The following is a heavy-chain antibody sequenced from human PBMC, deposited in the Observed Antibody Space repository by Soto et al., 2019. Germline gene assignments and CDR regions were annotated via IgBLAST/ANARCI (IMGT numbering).Heavy chain of an antibody. CDR2: INPSGGST. D-gene: IGHD4-17*01. J-gene: IGHJ4*02. CDR1: GYTFTSYY. CDR3: ARIHVTDDYGGNSAY. Sequence: ASVKVSCKASGYTFTSYYMHWVRQAPGQGLEWMGIINPSGGSTSYAQKFQGRVTMTRDTSTSTVYMELSSLRSEDTAVYYCARIHVTDDYGGNSAYWGQGTLVTVSS. V-gene: IGHV1-46*01.